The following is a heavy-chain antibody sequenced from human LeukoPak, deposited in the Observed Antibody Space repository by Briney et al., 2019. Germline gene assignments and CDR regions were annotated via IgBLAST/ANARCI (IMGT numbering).Heavy chain of an antibody. J-gene: IGHJ4*02. D-gene: IGHD3-9*01. CDR3: ATGEDNDMLTGYYTSLDY. CDR2: ISGSGGST. CDR1: GFTFSSYA. V-gene: IGHV3-23*01. Sequence: GGSLRLSCAASGFTFSSYAMSWVRQAPGKGLEWVSAISGSGGSTYYADSVKGRFTISRDNSKNTLYLQMNSLRAEDTAVYYCATGEDNDMLTGYYTSLDYWGQGTLVTVSS.